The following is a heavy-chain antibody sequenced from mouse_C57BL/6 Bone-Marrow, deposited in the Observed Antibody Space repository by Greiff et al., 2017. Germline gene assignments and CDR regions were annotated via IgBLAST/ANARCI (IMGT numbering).Heavy chain of an antibody. J-gene: IGHJ2*01. Sequence: VQLQQPGAELVKPGASVKLSCKASGYTFTSYWMHWVKQRPVQGLEWIGMIHPNNGSTQYNQKFKSKATLHVDKSSITASMQHSSLTSDHSSVYYCARGPTRITPDCFAYWSQGTTLTVSS. D-gene: IGHD2-4*01. CDR2: IHPNNGST. CDR1: GYTFTSYW. V-gene: IGHV1-64*01. CDR3: ARGPTRITPDCFAY.